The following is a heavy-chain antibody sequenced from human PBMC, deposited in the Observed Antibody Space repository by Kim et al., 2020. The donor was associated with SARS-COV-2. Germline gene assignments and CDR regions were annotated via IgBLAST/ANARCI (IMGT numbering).Heavy chain of an antibody. CDR3: ARRFIAVAGPEPYYYYYYGMDV. CDR1: GYSFTSYW. J-gene: IGHJ6*02. CDR2: IDPSDSYT. D-gene: IGHD6-19*01. V-gene: IGHV5-10-1*01. Sequence: GESLKISCKGSGYSFTSYWISWVRQMPGKGLEWMGRIDPSDSYTNYSPSFQGHVTISADKSISTAYLQWSSLKASDTAMYYCARRFIAVAGPEPYYYYYYGMDVWGQGTTVTVSS.